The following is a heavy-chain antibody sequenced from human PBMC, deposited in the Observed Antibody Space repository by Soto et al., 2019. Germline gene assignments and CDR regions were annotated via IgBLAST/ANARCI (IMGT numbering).Heavy chain of an antibody. CDR1: GFSLNTYGVG. D-gene: IGHD2-2*01. V-gene: IGHV2-5*02. J-gene: IGHJ6*02. CDR2: IYWDDDK. Sequence: QITLKESGPALVKPTQPLTLTCTFSGFSLNTYGVGVGWIRQPPGKTLEWLALIYWDDDKRYSPSLKSRITISKDTSKDQVVLTMTNMDPVDTATYYCARSSPDQGYFYGVDVWGQGTTVTVSS. CDR3: ARSSPDQGYFYGVDV.